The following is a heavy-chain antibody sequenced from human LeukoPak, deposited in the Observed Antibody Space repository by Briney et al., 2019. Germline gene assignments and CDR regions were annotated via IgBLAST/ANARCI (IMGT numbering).Heavy chain of an antibody. D-gene: IGHD3-22*01. CDR2: IYTSGST. CDR1: GGSISSYY. V-gene: IGHV4-4*07. CDR3: ARSYYDSSWYAFGI. Sequence: PSETLSLTCTVSGGSISSYYWSWIRQPAGKGLEWIGRIYTSGSTNYNPSLKSRVTMSVDTSKNQLSLKLSSVTAADTAVYYCARSYYDSSWYAFGIWGQGTMVTVSS. J-gene: IGHJ3*02.